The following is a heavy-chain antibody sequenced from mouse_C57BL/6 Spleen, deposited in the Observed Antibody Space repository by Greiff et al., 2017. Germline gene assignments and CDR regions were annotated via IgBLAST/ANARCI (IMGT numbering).Heavy chain of an antibody. CDR3: ARDGHDSSHYAMDY. Sequence: QVQLQQSGAELVKPGASVKISCKASGYAFSSYWMNWVKQRPGKGLEWIGQIYPGDGDTNYNGKFKGKATLTADKSSSTAYMQLSSLTSEDSAVYFCARDGHDSSHYAMDYWGQGTSVTVSS. CDR2: IYPGDGDT. D-gene: IGHD1-1*01. J-gene: IGHJ4*01. V-gene: IGHV1-80*01. CDR1: GYAFSSYW.